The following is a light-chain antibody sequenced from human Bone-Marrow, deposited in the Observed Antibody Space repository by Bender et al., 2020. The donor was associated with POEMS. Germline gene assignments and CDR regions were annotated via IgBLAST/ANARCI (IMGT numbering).Light chain of an antibody. V-gene: IGLV3-25*02. CDR3: QAWDNSRII. J-gene: IGLJ2*01. Sequence: SSELTQPPSVSVSPGQPARITCSGDALPKQYAYWYQKKPGQAPVLVMYKDNERPPGIPERFSGSNSGNTATLTISGTQAMDEADYYCQAWDNSRIIFGGGTKLTVL. CDR1: ALPKQY. CDR2: KDN.